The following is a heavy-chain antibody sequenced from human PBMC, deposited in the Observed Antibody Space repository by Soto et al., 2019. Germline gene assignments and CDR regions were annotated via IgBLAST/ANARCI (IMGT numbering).Heavy chain of an antibody. D-gene: IGHD3-22*01. J-gene: IGHJ6*04. CDR1: GYTVTSYG. CDR2: MNPNSGNT. V-gene: IGHV1-8*02. CDR3: GSPPDHDESSGYVYGRAV. Sequence: ASVKVSCKASGYTVTSYGISWVRQAPGQGLEWMGWMNPNSGNTGYAQKFQGRVTMTRDTSESTAYMELSSLRSEDPAGYYCGSPPDHDESSGYVYGRAVWAKGTTVPVSS.